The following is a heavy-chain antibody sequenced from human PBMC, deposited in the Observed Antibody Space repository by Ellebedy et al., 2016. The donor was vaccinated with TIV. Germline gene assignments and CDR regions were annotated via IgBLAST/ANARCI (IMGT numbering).Heavy chain of an antibody. CDR1: GFTFSSYS. D-gene: IGHD6-19*01. Sequence: GESLKISXAASGFTFSSYSMNWVRQAPGKGLVWVSRINSDGSSTSYADSVKGRFTISRDNAKNTLYLQMNSLRAEDTAVYYCARDFHSSGWYLNYYYGMDVWGQGTTVTVSS. CDR3: ARDFHSSGWYLNYYYGMDV. J-gene: IGHJ6*02. CDR2: INSDGSST. V-gene: IGHV3-74*01.